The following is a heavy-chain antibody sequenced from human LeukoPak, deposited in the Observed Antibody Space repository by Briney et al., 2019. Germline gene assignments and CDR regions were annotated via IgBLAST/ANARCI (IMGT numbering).Heavy chain of an antibody. CDR2: INPNSGGT. D-gene: IGHD2-2*01. CDR1: GYTFTGYY. Sequence: ASVKVSCKASGYTFTGYYMHWVRQAPGQGLEWMGWINPNSGGTNYAQKFQGWVTMTRDTSISTAYMELSRLRSADTAVYYCARDASLDCSSTSCSWFDPWGQGTLVTVSS. CDR3: ARDASLDCSSTSCSWFDP. J-gene: IGHJ5*02. V-gene: IGHV1-2*04.